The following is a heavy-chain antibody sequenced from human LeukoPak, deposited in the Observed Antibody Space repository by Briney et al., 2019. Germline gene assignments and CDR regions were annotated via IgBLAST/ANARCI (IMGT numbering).Heavy chain of an antibody. CDR2: ISGSVGST. J-gene: IGHJ4*02. CDR1: AFTFSSYA. D-gene: IGHD2-2*01. V-gene: IGHV3-23*01. CDR3: AKERRFVVVPAFDY. Sequence: GRSLRLSFAASAFTFSSYAMRSGPQAPRKRVWRVLAISGSVGSTSSADSVKGRFTISRDNSKNTLYLQMNSLRAEDTAVYYCAKERRFVVVPAFDYWGQGTLVTVSS.